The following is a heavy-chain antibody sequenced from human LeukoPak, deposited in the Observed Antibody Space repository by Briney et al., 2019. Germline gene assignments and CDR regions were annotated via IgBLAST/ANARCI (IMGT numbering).Heavy chain of an antibody. CDR2: MNPNSGNT. V-gene: IGHV1-8*01. CDR3: ARGGYCSGGSCYFPKRDYYYYGMDV. J-gene: IGHJ6*02. CDR1: GYTFTSYD. D-gene: IGHD2-15*01. Sequence: ASVKVSCKASGYTFTSYDINWVRQATGQGLEWMGWMNPNSGNTGYAQKFQGRVTMTRNTSISTAYMELSSLRSEDTAVYYCARGGYCSGGSCYFPKRDYYYYGMDVWGQGTTVTVSS.